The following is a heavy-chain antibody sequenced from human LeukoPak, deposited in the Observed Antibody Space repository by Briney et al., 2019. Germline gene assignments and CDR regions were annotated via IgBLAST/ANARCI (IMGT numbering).Heavy chain of an antibody. CDR1: GGSISSGDYY. CDR2: IYYSGSA. D-gene: IGHD3-3*01. V-gene: IGHV4-30-4*08. J-gene: IGHJ4*02. CDR3: ARDRRSLYDFWSGNYMGGYFDY. Sequence: SETLSLTCTVSGGSISSGDYYWSWSRQPPGKGLEWIGYIYYSGSAYYNPSLKSRVTISVDTSKNQFSLKLGSVTAADTAVHYCARDRRSLYDFWSGNYMGGYFDYWGQGTLAAVSS.